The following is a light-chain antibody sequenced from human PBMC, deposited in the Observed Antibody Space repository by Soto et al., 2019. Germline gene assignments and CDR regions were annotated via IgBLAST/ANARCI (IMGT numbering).Light chain of an antibody. Sequence: EIVLTQSPGTLSLSPGDRATLSCRSSQSVSRSYLGWYQQKPGQAPRLLMYGASIRATGIPARFSGSGSGTEFTLTISSLQSEDFAVYYCQQYNNWPSGTFGQGTKVDIK. CDR3: QQYNNWPSGT. J-gene: IGKJ1*01. CDR2: GAS. CDR1: QSVSRSY. V-gene: IGKV3-15*01.